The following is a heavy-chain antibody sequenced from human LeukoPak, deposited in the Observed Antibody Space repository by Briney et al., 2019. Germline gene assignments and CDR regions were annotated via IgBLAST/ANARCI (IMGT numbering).Heavy chain of an antibody. D-gene: IGHD4-17*01. Sequence: GGSLRLSCAASGFTFSRFWMSWVRQAPGKGLEWVASINQDESAKHYVDSVRGRFTISRDNSKNTLYLQMGSLRAEDMAVYYCARGGPMTTVTTFNEYWGQGTLVTVSS. CDR2: INQDESAK. CDR3: ARGGPMTTVTTFNEY. CDR1: GFTFSRFW. J-gene: IGHJ4*02. V-gene: IGHV3-7*01.